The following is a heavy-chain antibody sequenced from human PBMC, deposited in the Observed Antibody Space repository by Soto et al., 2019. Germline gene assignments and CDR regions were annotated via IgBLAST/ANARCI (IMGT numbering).Heavy chain of an antibody. CDR3: TRPNPGGPFDY. V-gene: IGHV3-73*01. CDR1: GFTFSGSA. Sequence: GGSLRLSCAASGFTFSGSAIHWVRQASGKGLEWVGRIRSKANSCATTYAASVKGRFTISRDDSKNTAYLQMNSLKTEDTAVYYCTRPNPGGPFDYWGQGTLVTVSS. CDR2: IRSKANSCAT. D-gene: IGHD3-16*01. J-gene: IGHJ4*02.